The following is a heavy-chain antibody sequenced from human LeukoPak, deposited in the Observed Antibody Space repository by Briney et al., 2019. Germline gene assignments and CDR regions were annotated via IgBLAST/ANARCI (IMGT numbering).Heavy chain of an antibody. CDR3: ARGGYYGSGSYSHFDY. CDR2: TYYRSNWYN. Sequence: TSRTLSLTCAISGDSVSSNSAAWNWIRQSPSRGLEWLGRTYYRSNWYNDYAVSVKSRITINPDTSKNQFSLQLNSVTPEDTAVYYCARGGYYGSGSYSHFDYWGQGTLVTVSS. CDR1: GDSVSSNSAA. D-gene: IGHD3-10*01. J-gene: IGHJ4*02. V-gene: IGHV6-1*01.